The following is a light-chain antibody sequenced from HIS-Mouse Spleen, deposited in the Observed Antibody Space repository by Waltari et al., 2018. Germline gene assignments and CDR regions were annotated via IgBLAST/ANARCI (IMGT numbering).Light chain of an antibody. Sequence: DIVMTQSPLSLPVTPGDPATISCRSSQSRLHSNGYNYLDWYLQKPGQSPQLLIYLGSNRASGVPDRFSGSGSGTDFTLKISRVEAEDVGVYYCMQALQTPYTFGQGTKLEIK. CDR2: LGS. CDR1: QSRLHSNGYNY. CDR3: MQALQTPYT. V-gene: IGKV2-28*01. J-gene: IGKJ2*01.